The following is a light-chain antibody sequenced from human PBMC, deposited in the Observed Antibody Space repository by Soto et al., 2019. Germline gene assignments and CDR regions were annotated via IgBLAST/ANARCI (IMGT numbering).Light chain of an antibody. J-gene: IGLJ3*02. CDR1: TSNLGAGYD. CDR2: GNR. V-gene: IGLV1-40*01. CDR3: QAYDYSLTASV. Sequence: QSVLTQPPSVSGAPGQRVTLSWTGNTSNLGAGYDVHWYQQLPGAAPKLVIFGNRNRPSGDPERFSGSKSGTSASLAITGLQAEDEADFYCQAYDYSLTASVFGGGTKLTVL.